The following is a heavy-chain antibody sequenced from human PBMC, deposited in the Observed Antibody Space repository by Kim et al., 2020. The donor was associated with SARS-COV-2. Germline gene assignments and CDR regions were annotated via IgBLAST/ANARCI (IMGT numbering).Heavy chain of an antibody. CDR3: ARGSYYDSSGYYYDAFD. CDR2: ISYDGSNK. Sequence: GGSLRLSCAASGFTFSSYAMHWVRQAPGKGLEWVAVISYDGSNKYYADSVKGRFTISRDNSKNTLYLQMNSLRAEDTAVYYCARGSYYDSSGYYYDAFD. J-gene: IGHJ3*02. D-gene: IGHD3-22*01. CDR1: GFTFSSYA. V-gene: IGHV3-30*04.